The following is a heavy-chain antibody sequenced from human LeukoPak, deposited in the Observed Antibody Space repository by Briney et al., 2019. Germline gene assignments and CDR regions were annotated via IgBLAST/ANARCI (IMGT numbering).Heavy chain of an antibody. V-gene: IGHV3-74*01. J-gene: IGHJ4*02. D-gene: IGHD3-10*01. CDR3: ATDYYVSGSYYRLFY. CDR2: INSDGGTT. CDR1: GFTFGTYW. Sequence: PGGSLRLSCGASGFTFGTYWMHWVRQAPGKGLVLVSGINSDGGTTTYADSVKGRFTISRDNAKNTLYLQMNNLRAEDTAIYYCATDYYVSGSYYRLFYWGQGTLVTVSS.